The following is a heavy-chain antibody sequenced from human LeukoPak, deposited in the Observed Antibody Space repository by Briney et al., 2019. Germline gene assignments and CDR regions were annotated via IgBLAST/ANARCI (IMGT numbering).Heavy chain of an antibody. CDR1: GYTFTSYS. V-gene: IGHV1-18*01. CDR3: ARASGYEFDY. CDR2: ISAYNGNT. Sequence: ASVMVSCKASGYTFTSYSISWVRRAPGQGLEWMGWISAYNGNTNYAQKLQGRVSMTRNTSISTGYMELSSLRSEDTAVYYCARASGYEFDYWGQGTLVTVSS. J-gene: IGHJ4*02. D-gene: IGHD5-12*01.